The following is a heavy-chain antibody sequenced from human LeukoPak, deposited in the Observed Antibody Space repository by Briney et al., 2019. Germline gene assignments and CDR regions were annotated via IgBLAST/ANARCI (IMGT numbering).Heavy chain of an antibody. V-gene: IGHV5-51*01. CDR3: ARSYCGGDCPLSLFDY. D-gene: IGHD2-21*02. Sequence: GESLKISYKGSGYSFTSYWIGWVRQMPGKGLEWMGIIYPGDSDTRYSPSFQGQVTISADKSISTAYLQWSSLKASDTAMYYCARSYCGGDCPLSLFDYWGQGTLVTVSS. CDR1: GYSFTSYW. J-gene: IGHJ4*02. CDR2: IYPGDSDT.